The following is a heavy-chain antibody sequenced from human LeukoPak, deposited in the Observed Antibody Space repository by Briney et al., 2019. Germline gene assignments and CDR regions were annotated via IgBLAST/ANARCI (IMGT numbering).Heavy chain of an antibody. Sequence: GGSLRLSCAASGFTFSSYWMSWVRQAPGKGLEWVANIKQDGSEKYYVDSVKGRFTISRDNAKNSLYLQMNSLRAEDTAVYYCARESRSVTSEVDFDYWGQGTLVTVSS. V-gene: IGHV3-7*01. D-gene: IGHD4-17*01. CDR1: GFTFSSYW. CDR2: IKQDGSEK. CDR3: ARESRSVTSEVDFDY. J-gene: IGHJ4*02.